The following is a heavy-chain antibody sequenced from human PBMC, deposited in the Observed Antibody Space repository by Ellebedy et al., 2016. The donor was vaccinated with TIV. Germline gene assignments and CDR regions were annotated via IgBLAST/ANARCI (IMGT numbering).Heavy chain of an antibody. D-gene: IGHD4-23*01. J-gene: IGHJ6*03. CDR1: GFSFRSYW. V-gene: IGHV3-7*01. Sequence: GGSLRLSCATSGFSFRSYWMSWVRQAPGKGLEWVANIRQDGSDMYYVDSVKGRFTISRDNAKNSLYLLMNNLSAEDTGVYYCARHAATVGAPNMDVWGRGTTVTVSS. CDR3: ARHAATVGAPNMDV. CDR2: IRQDGSDM.